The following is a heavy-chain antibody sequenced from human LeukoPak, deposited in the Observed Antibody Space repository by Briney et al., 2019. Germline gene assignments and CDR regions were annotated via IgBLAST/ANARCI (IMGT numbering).Heavy chain of an antibody. D-gene: IGHD4-17*01. CDR1: GYTFTSYD. J-gene: IGHJ4*02. Sequence: ASVKVSCKASGYTFTSYDINWVRQATGQGLEWMGWMNPNSGYTGSAQKFQGRVTMTRDTSISTAYMELSSLRSEDTAMYYSARTNGDPDYWGQGTLVTVSS. CDR2: MNPNSGYT. CDR3: ARTNGDPDY. V-gene: IGHV1-8*01.